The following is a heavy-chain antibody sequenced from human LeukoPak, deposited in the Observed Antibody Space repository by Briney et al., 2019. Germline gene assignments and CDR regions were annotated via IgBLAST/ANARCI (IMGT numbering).Heavy chain of an antibody. CDR2: IRQDGGAK. J-gene: IGHJ4*02. Sequence: PGGSLRLSCAASGFTFDNYRMSWVRQAPGKGLEWVANIRQDGGAKNYMASVKGRFTISRDNAKNSLYLQLNSLRAEDTALYYCARVDYVDEGWGYWGQGTLVTVSS. V-gene: IGHV3-7*01. CDR3: ARVDYVDEGWGY. D-gene: IGHD3-16*01. CDR1: GFTFDNYR.